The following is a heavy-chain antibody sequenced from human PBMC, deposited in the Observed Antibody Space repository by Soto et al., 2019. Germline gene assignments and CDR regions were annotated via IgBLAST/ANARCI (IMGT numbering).Heavy chain of an antibody. Sequence: EVQLVESGGGLVQPGGSLRLSCAASGFTFSSYAMHWVRQAPGKGLEYVSAISSNGGSTYYANSVKGRFTISRDNSKNTLYLQIGSLRAEDMAVYYCASGTTVTPNAFDIWGQGTMVTVSS. CDR1: GFTFSSYA. J-gene: IGHJ3*02. CDR3: ASGTTVTPNAFDI. V-gene: IGHV3-64*01. CDR2: ISSNGGST. D-gene: IGHD4-17*01.